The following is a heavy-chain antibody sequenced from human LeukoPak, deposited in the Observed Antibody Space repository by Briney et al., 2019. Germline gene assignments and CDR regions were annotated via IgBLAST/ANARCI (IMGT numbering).Heavy chain of an antibody. CDR1: GGSISSYY. J-gene: IGHJ4*02. Sequence: SETLSLTCTVSGGSISSYYWSWIRQPPGKALEWIGEINHSGSTTYNPSLKSRVTISVNTSKNQFSLKLSSVTAADTAVYYCASRHRITMVRGVHFDYWGQGTLVTVSS. D-gene: IGHD3-10*01. V-gene: IGHV4-34*01. CDR2: INHSGST. CDR3: ASRHRITMVRGVHFDY.